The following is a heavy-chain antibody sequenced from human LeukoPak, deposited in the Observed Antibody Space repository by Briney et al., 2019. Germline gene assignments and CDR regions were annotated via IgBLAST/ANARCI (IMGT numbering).Heavy chain of an antibody. CDR2: XSGSGGST. CDR1: XFTFSSYX. V-gene: IGHV3-23*01. D-gene: IGHD6-19*01. Sequence: SXXAXXFTFSSYXMSWXXQAXGXXXXXXXAXSGSGGSTYYADSVKGRFTISRDNSKNTLYLQMNSLRAEDTAVYYCARGVAVGPYYYYGMDVWGQGTTVTVSS. CDR3: ARGVAVGPYYYYGMDV. J-gene: IGHJ6*02.